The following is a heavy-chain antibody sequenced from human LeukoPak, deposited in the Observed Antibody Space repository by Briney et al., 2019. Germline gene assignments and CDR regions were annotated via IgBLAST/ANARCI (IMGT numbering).Heavy chain of an antibody. CDR2: ISGSGGGT. V-gene: IGHV3-23*01. CDR1: GFTYSNYA. Sequence: GGSLRLSCAASGFTYSNYAMSWVRQAPGKGLEWVSGISGSGGGTYYADSVKGRFTISRDNSKNTLYLQMNSLRAEDTAVYYCARGSYMDVWGKGTTVTVSS. J-gene: IGHJ6*03. CDR3: ARGSYMDV.